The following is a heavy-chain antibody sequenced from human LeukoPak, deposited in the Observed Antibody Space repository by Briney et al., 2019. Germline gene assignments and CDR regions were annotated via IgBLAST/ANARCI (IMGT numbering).Heavy chain of an antibody. J-gene: IGHJ4*02. CDR2: ITSSGSTI. V-gene: IGHV3-11*01. CDR1: GFTFSDYY. CDR3: ARVISGTYGLDY. Sequence: GGSLRLSCAASGFTFSDYYMTWIRQAPGKGLEWVSYITSSGSTIHYADSVKGRFTISRDNAKDSLFLQMNSLRADDTAIYYCARVISGTYGLDYWGQGTLVTVSS. D-gene: IGHD3-10*01.